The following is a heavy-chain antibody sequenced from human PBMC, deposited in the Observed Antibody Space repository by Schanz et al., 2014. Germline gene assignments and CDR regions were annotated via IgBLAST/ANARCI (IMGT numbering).Heavy chain of an antibody. D-gene: IGHD5-18*01. CDR2: ISGRDGST. V-gene: IGHV3-23*01. CDR3: ARVALPGYSSPRDAFDI. J-gene: IGHJ3*02. CDR1: GFTFSTYA. Sequence: EVKLLESGGTLVRPGGSLRLSCAASGFTFSTYAMAWVRQAPGKGLEWVSAISGRDGSTYYADSVRGRFTISRDNSKNTLYLQMNGLRAEDTAVYYCARVALPGYSSPRDAFDIWGQGTMVTGSS.